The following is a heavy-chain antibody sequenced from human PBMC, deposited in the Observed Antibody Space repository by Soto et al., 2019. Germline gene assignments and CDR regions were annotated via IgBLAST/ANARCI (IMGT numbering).Heavy chain of an antibody. J-gene: IGHJ4*02. Sequence: GGSLRLSCAASGFTFSSYEMNWVRQAPGEGLEWVSYISSSGGTIYYADSVKGRFTISRDNAKNTLYLQMNSLRAEDTAVFYCGRGGSDSPMAPGYWGQGTLVTVSS. D-gene: IGHD5-18*01. CDR2: ISSSGGTI. CDR3: GRGGSDSPMAPGY. CDR1: GFTFSSYE. V-gene: IGHV3-48*03.